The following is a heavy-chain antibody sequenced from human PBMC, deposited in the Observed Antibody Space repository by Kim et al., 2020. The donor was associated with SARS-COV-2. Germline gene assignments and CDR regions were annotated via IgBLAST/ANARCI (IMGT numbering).Heavy chain of an antibody. Sequence: GGSLRLSCAASGFTFNNYAMIWVRQAPGKGLEWVSTISVNSDTTFYADSVKGRFTISRDNSKNTLYLQMNGLRVEDTAVYYCASQKTMGYYFDYWGQGTL. D-gene: IGHD3-16*01. J-gene: IGHJ4*02. V-gene: IGHV3-23*01. CDR3: ASQKTMGYYFDY. CDR2: ISVNSDTT. CDR1: GFTFNNYA.